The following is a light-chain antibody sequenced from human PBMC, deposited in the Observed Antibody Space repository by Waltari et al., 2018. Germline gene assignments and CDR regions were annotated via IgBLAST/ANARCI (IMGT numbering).Light chain of an antibody. CDR1: QSVSSS. V-gene: IGKV3-15*01. J-gene: IGKJ5*01. CDR2: GAS. CDR3: QQYYDWPPIT. Sequence: CRARQSVSSSLGWDQHRPGKAPGLLISGASTRATGVPTRCSGSGSGTEFTLTISSLQSEDFAVYYCQQYYDWPPITFGQGTRLEVK.